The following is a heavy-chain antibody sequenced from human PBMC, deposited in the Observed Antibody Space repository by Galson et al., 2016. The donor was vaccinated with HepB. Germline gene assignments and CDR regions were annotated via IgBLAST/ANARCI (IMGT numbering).Heavy chain of an antibody. J-gene: IGHJ4*02. D-gene: IGHD3-10*01. CDR1: GFTFSSYG. V-gene: IGHV3-33*01. CDR2: IWYDGSNK. CDR3: ARGAGKKLGQPRSY. Sequence: SLRLSCAASGFTFSSYGMHWVRQAPGKGLEWVAVIWYDGSNKYYADSVKGRFTISRDNSKNTLYLQMNSLRAEDTAVYYCARGAGKKLGQPRSYWGQGTLVTVSS.